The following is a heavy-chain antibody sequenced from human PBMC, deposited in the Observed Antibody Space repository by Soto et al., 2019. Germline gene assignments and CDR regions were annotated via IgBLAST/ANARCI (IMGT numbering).Heavy chain of an antibody. J-gene: IGHJ4*02. D-gene: IGHD4-4*01. CDR2: IGGGGGGT. V-gene: IGHV3-23*01. Sequence: GGSLRLSCAASGFIFSSYAMSWVRQAPGKGLEWVSVIGGGGGGTYYADSVKGRFTISRDNSENTLYLQMNSLRAEDTAVYYCASSRHDYTNYAYFDYWGQGTLVTVSS. CDR3: ASSRHDYTNYAYFDY. CDR1: GFIFSSYA.